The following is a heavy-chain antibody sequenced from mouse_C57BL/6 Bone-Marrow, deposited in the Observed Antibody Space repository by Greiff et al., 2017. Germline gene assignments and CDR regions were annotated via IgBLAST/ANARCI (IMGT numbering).Heavy chain of an antibody. Sequence: EVQLQQSGPELVKPGASVKISCKASGYTFTDYYMNWVKQSHGKSLEWIGDINPNNGGTSYNQKFKGKATLTVDKSSSTAYMDLRSLTSEDSAVYYCAREQLLRYAMDDWGQGTSVTGSS. J-gene: IGHJ4*01. CDR1: GYTFTDYY. D-gene: IGHD1-1*01. CDR2: INPNNGGT. V-gene: IGHV1-26*01. CDR3: AREQLLRYAMDD.